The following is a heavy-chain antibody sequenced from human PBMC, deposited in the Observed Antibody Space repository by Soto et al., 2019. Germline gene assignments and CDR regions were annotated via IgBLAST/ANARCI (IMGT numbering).Heavy chain of an antibody. CDR1: GFTFSSYA. CDR2: ISSNGGST. D-gene: IGHD2-2*03. Sequence: GGSLRLSCSASGFTFSSYAMHWVRQAPGKGLEYVSAISSNGGSTYYADSVKGRFTISRDNSKNTLYLQMSSLRAEDTAVYYCVKDGYCSSTSCYGPYYFDYWGQGTLVTVSS. J-gene: IGHJ4*02. CDR3: VKDGYCSSTSCYGPYYFDY. V-gene: IGHV3-64D*08.